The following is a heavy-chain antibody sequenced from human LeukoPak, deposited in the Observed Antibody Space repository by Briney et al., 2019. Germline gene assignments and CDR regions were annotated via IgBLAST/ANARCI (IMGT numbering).Heavy chain of an antibody. CDR3: ARTSGRPLDY. D-gene: IGHD1-26*01. V-gene: IGHV3-21*01. J-gene: IGHJ4*02. Sequence: GGSLRLSCTASGFTFSNFWMGWVRQAPGKGLEWVSSISSSSSYIYYADSVKGRFTISRDNAKNSLYLQMNSLRAEDTAVYYCARTSGRPLDYWGQGTLVTVSS. CDR1: GFTFSNFW. CDR2: ISSSSSYI.